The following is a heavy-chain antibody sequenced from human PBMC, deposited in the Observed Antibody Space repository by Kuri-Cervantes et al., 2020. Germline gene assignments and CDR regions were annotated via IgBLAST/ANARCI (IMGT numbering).Heavy chain of an antibody. J-gene: IGHJ4*02. CDR2: MSSSGSTL. CDR1: GLTFSDYY. CDR3: ARDTSGYDC. Sequence: GGSLRLSCVVSGLTFSDYYMNWIRQAPGKGLEWLSYMSSSGSTLYYADSVKGRFTISRDYDKNSLEMEMNSLRVEDTAVYYCARDTSGYDCWGQGTLVTVSS. V-gene: IGHV3-11*04. D-gene: IGHD3-22*01.